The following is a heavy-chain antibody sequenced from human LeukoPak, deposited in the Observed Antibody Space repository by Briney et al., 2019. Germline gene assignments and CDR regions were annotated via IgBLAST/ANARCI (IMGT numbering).Heavy chain of an antibody. D-gene: IGHD2-2*01. CDR3: ARDRGSGVTAGIPVPQV. Sequence: GGSLRLSCAASGFIFSRHVMHWVRQAPGKALEYVLGINGDGYITYNSVIDLNSVGDRFTISRDNSKNTLYLQMNSLRAEDTAVYYCARDRGSGVTAGIPVPQVWGKGTTVTVSS. CDR2: INGDGYIT. V-gene: IGHV3-64*04. J-gene: IGHJ6*04. CDR1: GFIFSRHV.